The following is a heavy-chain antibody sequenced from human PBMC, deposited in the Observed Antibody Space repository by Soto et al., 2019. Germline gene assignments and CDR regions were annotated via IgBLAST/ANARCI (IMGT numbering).Heavy chain of an antibody. V-gene: IGHV4-4*02. CDR2: IYHSGST. J-gene: IGHJ1*01. CDR1: GGSISSSNW. D-gene: IGHD1-26*01. Sequence: PSETLSLTCAVSGGSISSSNWWSWVRQPPGKGLEWIGEIYHSGSTNYTPSLKSRVTISVDKSKNQFSLKLSSVTAADTAVYYCARGGGGSYYGFQHWGQGTLVTVSS. CDR3: ARGGGGSYYGFQH.